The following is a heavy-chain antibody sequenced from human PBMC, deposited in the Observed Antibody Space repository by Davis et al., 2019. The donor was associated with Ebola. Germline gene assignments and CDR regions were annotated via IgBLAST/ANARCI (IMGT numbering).Heavy chain of an antibody. CDR1: GFTFSSYW. CDR3: ATGVPGNDWQRQFNY. V-gene: IGHV3-74*01. D-gene: IGHD3-9*01. CDR2: IKSDGRGR. Sequence: GESLKISCAASGFTFSSYWMHWVRQTPGKGLVWVSHIKSDGRGRNYADSVKGRFTISRDTSKNTLYLQMNSLRAEDTAVYYCATGVPGNDWQRQFNYWGQGTLVTVSS. J-gene: IGHJ4*02.